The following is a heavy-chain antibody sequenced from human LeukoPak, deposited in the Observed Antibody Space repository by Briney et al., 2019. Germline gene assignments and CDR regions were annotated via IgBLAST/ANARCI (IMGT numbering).Heavy chain of an antibody. V-gene: IGHV3-11*04. J-gene: IGHJ3*02. D-gene: IGHD2-2*01. CDR3: ARDSTLPAARDAFDI. CDR1: GFTFSDYY. Sequence: GGSLRLSCAASGFTFSDYYMSWIRQAPGKGLEWVSYISSSGSTIYYADSVKGRFTISRDNAKNSLYLQMNSLRAEDTAVYYCARDSTLPAARDAFDIWGQGTMVTVSS. CDR2: ISSSGSTI.